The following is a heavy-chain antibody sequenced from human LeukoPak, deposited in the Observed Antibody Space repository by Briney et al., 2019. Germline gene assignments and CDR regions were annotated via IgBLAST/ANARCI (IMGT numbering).Heavy chain of an antibody. J-gene: IGHJ4*02. CDR2: IYYSGST. D-gene: IGHD3-10*01. CDR1: GGSISSYY. V-gene: IGHV4-59*12. CDR3: ARGKPYGSFDY. Sequence: SSETLSLTCTVSGGSISSYYWSWIRQPPGKGLEWIGYIYYSGSTNYNPSLKNRVTISVDTSKNQFSLKLSSVTAADTAVYYCARGKPYGSFDYWGQGTLVTVSS.